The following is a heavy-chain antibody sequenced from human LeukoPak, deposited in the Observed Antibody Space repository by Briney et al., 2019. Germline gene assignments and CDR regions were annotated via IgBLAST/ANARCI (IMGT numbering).Heavy chain of an antibody. V-gene: IGHV3-64*04. CDR2: ISSNGGST. D-gene: IGHD6-19*01. CDR3: ARVRSGYYYDY. Sequence: PGGSLRLSCSASGFTFRSYAMHWVRQAPGKGLEYVSAISSNGGSTYYADSVRGRFTISRDNSKNTLYLQMTSLRDEDTAVFYCARVRSGYYYDYWGQGTLVTVS. J-gene: IGHJ4*02. CDR1: GFTFRSYA.